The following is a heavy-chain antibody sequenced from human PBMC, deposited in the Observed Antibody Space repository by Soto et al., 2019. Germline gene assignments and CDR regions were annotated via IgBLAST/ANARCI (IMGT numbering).Heavy chain of an antibody. CDR3: ASHYNMWSGYLSPVEY. CDR1: GYTFSDYY. Sequence: QVRLVESGGGLVKRGGSLRLSCAASGYTFSDYYMRWIRQAPGKGLEWISYIDTSSTKIYYPDSVKGRFTIRRDNAKNSLYLEMNSLRDEDTAVYYCASHYNMWSGYLSPVEYWGQGTLVTVSS. J-gene: IGHJ4*02. CDR2: IDTSSTKI. D-gene: IGHD3-3*01. V-gene: IGHV3-11*01.